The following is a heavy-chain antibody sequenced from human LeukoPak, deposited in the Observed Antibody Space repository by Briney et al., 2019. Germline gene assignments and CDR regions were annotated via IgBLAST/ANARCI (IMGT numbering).Heavy chain of an antibody. CDR3: AKDGLVYCSSNSCLRPFVY. D-gene: IGHD2-2*01. CDR2: LSGSGGST. CDR1: GLTFSSYA. Sequence: PGGSLRLFCAASGLTFSSYAMRWVRQAPGKGLEWGSDLSGSGGSTYYADSVKGRFTISRDNSKNTLYLQMNSLRAEDTAVYYCAKDGLVYCSSNSCLRPFVYWGQGPLVTVSS. J-gene: IGHJ4*02. V-gene: IGHV3-23*01.